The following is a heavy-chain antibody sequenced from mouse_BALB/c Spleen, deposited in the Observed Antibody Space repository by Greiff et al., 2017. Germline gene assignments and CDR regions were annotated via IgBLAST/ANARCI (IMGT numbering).Heavy chain of an antibody. CDR3: ARRWGNYPFDY. CDR1: GYTFTSYT. V-gene: IGHV1-4*02. Sequence: VQLQESAAELARPGASVKMSCKASGYTFTSYTMHWVKQRPGQGLEWSGYINPSSGYTEYNQKFKDKTTLTADKSSSTAYMQLSSLTSEDSAVYYCARRWGNYPFDYWGQGTSVTVSS. D-gene: IGHD2-1*01. CDR2: INPSSGYT. J-gene: IGHJ4*01.